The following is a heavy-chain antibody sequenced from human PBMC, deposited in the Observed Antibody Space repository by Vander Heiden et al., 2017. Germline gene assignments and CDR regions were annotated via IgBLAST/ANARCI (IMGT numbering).Heavy chain of an antibody. CDR1: CGSFSGYY. CDR3: ARTKEDGGKKTPKYFQH. Sequence: QVQLQPWGAGLLKPSETLSLDCAVFCGSFSGYYWSWIRQSPGKGLEWIGEINDSGKKNYNPSLKSRVSLSVDTSQSQFSLRLRSVTAADTAVYYCARTKEDGGKKTPKYFQHWGQGTLVSVSS. V-gene: IGHV4-34*01. CDR2: INDSGKK. J-gene: IGHJ1*01.